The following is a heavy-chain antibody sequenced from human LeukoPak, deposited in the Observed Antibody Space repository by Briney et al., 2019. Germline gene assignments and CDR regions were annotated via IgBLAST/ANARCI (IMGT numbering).Heavy chain of an antibody. CDR3: ATPSGDYGDAFDI. V-gene: IGHV3-30*02. J-gene: IGHJ3*02. D-gene: IGHD4-17*01. CDR1: GFTFSSYG. Sequence: GGSLRLSCAASGFTFSSYGMHWVRQAPGKGLEWVAFIRYDGSNKYYADSVKGRFTISRDNSKNTLYLQMNSLRAEDTAVYYCATPSGDYGDAFDIWGQGTMVTVSS. CDR2: IRYDGSNK.